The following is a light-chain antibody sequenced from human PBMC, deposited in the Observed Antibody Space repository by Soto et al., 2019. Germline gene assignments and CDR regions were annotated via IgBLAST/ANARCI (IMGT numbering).Light chain of an antibody. V-gene: IGKV1-9*01. CDR1: QDIAIY. Sequence: IQLTQSPSSLSESVGDRVNITCRASQDIAIYLAWYQQKPGEAPKLLIYAASTLYGGVPSRFSGSGSGTDFALTITSLQAEEFATYYCQQLRMYPSTFGGGTKVEIK. J-gene: IGKJ4*01. CDR2: AAS. CDR3: QQLRMYPST.